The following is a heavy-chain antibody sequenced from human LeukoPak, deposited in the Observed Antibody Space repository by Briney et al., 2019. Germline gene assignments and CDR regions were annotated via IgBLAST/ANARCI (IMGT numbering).Heavy chain of an antibody. V-gene: IGHV4-4*07. CDR1: GDAISRYY. CDR2: IHTTRGT. CDR3: ARLSLGANYYFDY. D-gene: IGHD1-26*01. J-gene: IGHJ4*02. Sequence: SETLSLTCTVFGDAISRYYWSWIRQSAGKGLEWIGHIHTTRGTNYNPSRRGRVTMSLDTTKNQFSLTLTSGTAADAAVYYCARLSLGANYYFDYWGQGTLVTVSS.